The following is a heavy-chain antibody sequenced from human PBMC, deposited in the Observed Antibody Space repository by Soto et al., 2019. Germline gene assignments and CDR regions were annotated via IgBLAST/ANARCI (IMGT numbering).Heavy chain of an antibody. CDR3: AKASFKGSSSGSYYFDY. J-gene: IGHJ4*02. CDR1: GFTFSSYA. Sequence: GGSLRLSCAASGFTFSSYAMSWDRQAPGKGLEWVSAISGSGGSTYYADSVKGRFTISRDNSKNTLYLQMNSLRAEDTAVYYCAKASFKGSSSGSYYFDYWGQGTLVTVSS. D-gene: IGHD1-26*01. CDR2: ISGSGGST. V-gene: IGHV3-23*01.